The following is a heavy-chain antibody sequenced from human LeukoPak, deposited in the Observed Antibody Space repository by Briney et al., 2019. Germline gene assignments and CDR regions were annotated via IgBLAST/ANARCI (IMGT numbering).Heavy chain of an antibody. CDR1: GYTFTDYY. Sequence: ASVKVSCKASGYTFTDYYMHWVRQAPGQGLEWMAWINPKSGGTNDAQNFQGRVTMTRDTSISTAYMELSRLRSDDTAVYYCARVIGITMVRVVPGYFDYWGQGTLVTVSS. V-gene: IGHV1-2*02. CDR2: INPKSGGT. CDR3: ARVIGITMVRVVPGYFDY. J-gene: IGHJ4*02. D-gene: IGHD3-10*01.